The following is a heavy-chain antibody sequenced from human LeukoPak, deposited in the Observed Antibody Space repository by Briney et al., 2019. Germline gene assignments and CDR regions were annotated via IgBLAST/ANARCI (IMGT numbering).Heavy chain of an antibody. CDR1: GFTFSNYA. CDR2: ISSSGGST. D-gene: IGHD3-22*01. V-gene: IGHV3-23*01. J-gene: IGHJ6*02. Sequence: GGSLRLSCAASGFTFSNYAMSWVRQAPGKGLEWVSAISSSGGSTHYADSVKGRFTISRDNSKNTLFLQMDSLRAEDTAVYHCAKGHLPMTLRMDVWGQGTTVTVSS. CDR3: AKGHLPMTLRMDV.